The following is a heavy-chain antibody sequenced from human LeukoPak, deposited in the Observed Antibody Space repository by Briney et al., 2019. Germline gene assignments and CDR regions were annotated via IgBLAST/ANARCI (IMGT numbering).Heavy chain of an antibody. V-gene: IGHV3-7*01. D-gene: IGHD3-10*01. CDR2: IKQDGSEK. CDR3: ARVITMVRGVSGAFDI. J-gene: IGHJ3*02. Sequence: GGSLRLSCAASGFTFSSYWMSWVRQAPGKGLEWVANIKQDGSEKYYVDSVKGRFTISRDNAKNSLYLQMNSLRAEDTAVYYCARVITMVRGVSGAFDIWGQGTMVTVSS. CDR1: GFTFSSYW.